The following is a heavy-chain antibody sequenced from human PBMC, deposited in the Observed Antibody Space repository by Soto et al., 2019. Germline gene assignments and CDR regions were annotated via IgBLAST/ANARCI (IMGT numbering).Heavy chain of an antibody. CDR1: GNTFTGYY. CDR3: ARVLLSGPAAILLMDV. J-gene: IGHJ6*02. V-gene: IGHV1-2*02. Sequence: ASVKVSCKASGNTFTGYYMHWVRQAPGQGLEWMGWINPNSGGTNYAQKFQGRVTMTRDTSISTAYMELSRLRSDDTAVYYCARVLLSGPAAILLMDVWGQGTTVTVSS. D-gene: IGHD2-2*02. CDR2: INPNSGGT.